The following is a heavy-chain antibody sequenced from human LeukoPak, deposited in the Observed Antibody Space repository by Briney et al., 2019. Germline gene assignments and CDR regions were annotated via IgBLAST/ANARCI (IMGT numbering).Heavy chain of an antibody. V-gene: IGHV3-23*01. Sequence: PGGSLRLSWAASGFTFINYARSGVGQAPGKGLEGAPVISGSDSSTYYADSVKGRFTISRDNSKNTLYLQMNSLRAEDTAIYFCAKDRDNSNWYPYFDNWGQGTLVTVSS. CDR3: AKDRDNSNWYPYFDN. CDR1: GFTFINYA. D-gene: IGHD2/OR15-2a*01. J-gene: IGHJ4*02. CDR2: ISGSDSST.